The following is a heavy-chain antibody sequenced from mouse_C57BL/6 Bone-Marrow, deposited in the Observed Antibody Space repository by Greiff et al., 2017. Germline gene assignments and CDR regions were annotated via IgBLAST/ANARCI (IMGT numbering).Heavy chain of an antibody. V-gene: IGHV1-22*01. Sequence: EVQLHQSGPELVKPGASVKMSCKASGYTFTDYNMHWVKQSHGKSLEWIGYINPNNGGTSYNQKFKGKATLTVNKSSSTAYMELRSLTSEDSAVYYCARWGDGYYDAMDYWGQGTSVTVSS. CDR2: INPNNGGT. CDR3: ARWGDGYYDAMDY. J-gene: IGHJ4*01. D-gene: IGHD2-3*01. CDR1: GYTFTDYN.